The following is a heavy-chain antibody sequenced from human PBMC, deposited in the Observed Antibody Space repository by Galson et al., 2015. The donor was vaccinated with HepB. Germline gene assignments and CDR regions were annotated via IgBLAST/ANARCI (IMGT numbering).Heavy chain of an antibody. Sequence: SVKVSCKASGYTFTSYDINWVRQATGQGLEWMGWMNPNSGNTGYAQKFQGRVTMTRNTSISTAYMELSSLRSEDTAVYYCASGYSYGDAFDIWGQGTMVTVSS. CDR3: ASGYSYGDAFDI. V-gene: IGHV1-8*01. D-gene: IGHD5-18*01. CDR1: GYTFTSYD. J-gene: IGHJ3*02. CDR2: MNPNSGNT.